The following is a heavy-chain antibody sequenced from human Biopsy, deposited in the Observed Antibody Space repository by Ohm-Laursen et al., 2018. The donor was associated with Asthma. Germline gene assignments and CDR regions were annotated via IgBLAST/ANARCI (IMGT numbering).Heavy chain of an antibody. V-gene: IGHV4-31*03. D-gene: IGHD3-22*01. Sequence: PSQTLSLTCTVSYGSITSGGCYWTWIRQHPGKGLEWIGFIYYSGSTYYNPSLKSRVSISIDTSKNQFSLKLSSVTAADTAVYYCAGAQDYYDSRGYYRSFDYWGQGTLVTVSS. CDR2: IYYSGST. CDR1: YGSITSGGCY. CDR3: AGAQDYYDSRGYYRSFDY. J-gene: IGHJ4*02.